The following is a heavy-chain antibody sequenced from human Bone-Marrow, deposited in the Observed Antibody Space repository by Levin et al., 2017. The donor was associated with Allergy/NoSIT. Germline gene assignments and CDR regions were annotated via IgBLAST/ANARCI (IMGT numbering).Heavy chain of an antibody. J-gene: IGHJ4*02. V-gene: IGHV4-59*01. CDR3: ARSLRRENFDY. CDR2: ISYSGST. CDR1: GDSLSSYY. Sequence: SETLSLTCTVSGDSLSSYYWSWIRQPPGKRLEWIAYISYSGSTNYNPSLKSRVTLSVDTSKHHSSLNLTSVTAADTGVYYCARSLRRENFDYWGQGILVAVSS.